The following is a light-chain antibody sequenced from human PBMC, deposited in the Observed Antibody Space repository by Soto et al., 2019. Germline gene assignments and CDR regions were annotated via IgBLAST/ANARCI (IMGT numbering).Light chain of an antibody. J-gene: IGKJ2*01. V-gene: IGKV1-5*03. CDR1: QSISSW. Sequence: DIQLTQSPSTLSASVGDRVTITCRASQSISSWLAWYQQKPGKAPKLLIYKASNLESGVPSRFSGSGSGTEFTLTITSLQPDDFATYYCQRHNSYLNTFGQGTKLEIK. CDR2: KAS. CDR3: QRHNSYLNT.